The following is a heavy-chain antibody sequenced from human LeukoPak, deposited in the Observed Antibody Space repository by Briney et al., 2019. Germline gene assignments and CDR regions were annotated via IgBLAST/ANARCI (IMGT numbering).Heavy chain of an antibody. J-gene: IGHJ4*02. CDR1: GGSISSGSYY. D-gene: IGHD1-26*01. Sequence: SETLSLTCTVSGGSISSGSYYWSWIRQPAGKGLEWIGRIYTSGSTNYNPSLKSRVTISVDTSKNQFSLKLSSVTAADTAVYYCARGHGSFDSWGQGTLVTVSA. CDR3: ARGHGSFDS. V-gene: IGHV4-61*02. CDR2: IYTSGST.